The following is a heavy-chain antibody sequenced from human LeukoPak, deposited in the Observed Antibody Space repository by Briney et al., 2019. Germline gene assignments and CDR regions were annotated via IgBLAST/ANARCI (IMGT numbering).Heavy chain of an antibody. V-gene: IGHV5-51*01. D-gene: IGHD6-19*01. CDR3: ARGIVVAQSFDY. CDR2: IYPGDSDT. Sequence: ASVKVSCKASGYTFTSYGISWVRQMPGKGLEWMGIIYPGDSDTRYSPSFQGQVTISADKSISTAYLQWSSLKASDTAMYYCARGIVVAQSFDYWGQGTLVTVSS. J-gene: IGHJ4*02. CDR1: GYTFTSYG.